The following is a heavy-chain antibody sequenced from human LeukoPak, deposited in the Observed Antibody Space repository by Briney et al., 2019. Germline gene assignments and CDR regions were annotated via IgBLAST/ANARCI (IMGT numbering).Heavy chain of an antibody. CDR2: MNGDGTTI. CDR3: ARAGNFRFDY. J-gene: IGHJ4*02. D-gene: IGHD1-7*01. CDR1: GFTFTNSW. Sequence: GGSLRLSCAASGFTFTNSWIPWVRQAPGEGLVWVSRMNGDGTTINYADSVKGRFTISRDNAKNTLYLQMNSLRAEDTAVYYCARAGNFRFDYWGQGTLVTVSS. V-gene: IGHV3-74*01.